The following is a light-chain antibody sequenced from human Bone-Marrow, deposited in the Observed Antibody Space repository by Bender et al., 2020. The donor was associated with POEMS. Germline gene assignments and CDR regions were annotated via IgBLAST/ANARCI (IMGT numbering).Light chain of an antibody. CDR1: SSDVGGYYY. V-gene: IGLV2-14*03. J-gene: IGLJ3*02. CDR2: DVN. CDR3: ISYTSSSTLV. Sequence: QSALTQPPSASGSPGQSVTIPCTGTSSDVGGYYYVSWYQQHPGKAPKLMILDVNKGPPGVSNRFSGPKSGNAASLTISGPQAGDEGEYFCISYTSSSTLVFGGGTKLP.